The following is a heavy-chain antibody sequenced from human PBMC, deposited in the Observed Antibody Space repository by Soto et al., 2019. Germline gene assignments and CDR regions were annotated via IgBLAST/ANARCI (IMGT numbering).Heavy chain of an antibody. J-gene: IGHJ4*02. D-gene: IGHD1-1*01. CDR1: GFSLSTNGVG. CDR3: VRRRLETMHFDY. CDR2: IYWDDDK. Sequence: ESGPTLVNPTQTLTLTCTFSGFSLSTNGVGVGWIRQPPGKALEWLALIYWDDDKRYRESLRSRLTITKDTSKNQVVLTMTSMDPVDTATYYCVRRRLETMHFDYWGQGTLVTVSS. V-gene: IGHV2-5*02.